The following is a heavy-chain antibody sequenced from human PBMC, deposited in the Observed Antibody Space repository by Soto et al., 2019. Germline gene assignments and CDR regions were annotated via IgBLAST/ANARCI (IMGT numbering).Heavy chain of an antibody. J-gene: IGHJ6*02. Sequence: PSETLSLTGTVSGGSISRYYWSWIRQAPGRGLEWIGNIFSSGSTNYNPSLKSRVAISVDTSKNQVSLKLNAVTTADTAVYYCARDVVWYGDYPPGNGMDVWGQGTTVTVSS. CDR2: IFSSGST. D-gene: IGHD4-17*01. CDR1: GGSISRYY. V-gene: IGHV4-59*01. CDR3: ARDVVWYGDYPPGNGMDV.